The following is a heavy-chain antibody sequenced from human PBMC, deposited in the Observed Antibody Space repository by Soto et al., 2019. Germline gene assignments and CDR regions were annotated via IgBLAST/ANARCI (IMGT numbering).Heavy chain of an antibody. D-gene: IGHD3-3*01. Sequence: QLQLQESGPGLVKPSETLSLTCTVSGGSISSSSYYWGWIRQPPGKGLEWIGSIYYSGSTYYNPSLKSRVTISVDTSKNQFSLKLSSVTAADTAVYYCARKTGNIDFWSGYNTWFDPWGQGTLVTVSS. J-gene: IGHJ5*02. CDR3: ARKTGNIDFWSGYNTWFDP. CDR2: IYYSGST. CDR1: GGSISSSSYY. V-gene: IGHV4-39*01.